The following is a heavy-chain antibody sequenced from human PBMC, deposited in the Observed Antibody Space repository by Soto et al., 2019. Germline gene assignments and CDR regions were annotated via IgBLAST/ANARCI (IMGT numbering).Heavy chain of an antibody. CDR3: ARLYCSGGSCYWGWYYYYYMDV. CDR1: GGSISSSSYY. CDR2: IYYSGST. V-gene: IGHV4-39*01. J-gene: IGHJ6*03. D-gene: IGHD2-15*01. Sequence: QLQLQESGPGLVKPSETLSLTCTVSGGSISSSSYYWGWIRQPPGKGLEWIGSIYYSGSTYYNPSLESRVTISVDTSKNQFSLKLSSVTAADTAVYYCARLYCSGGSCYWGWYYYYYMDVWGKGTTVTVSS.